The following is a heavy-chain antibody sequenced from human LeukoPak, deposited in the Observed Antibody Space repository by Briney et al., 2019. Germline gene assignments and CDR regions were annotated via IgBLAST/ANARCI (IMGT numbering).Heavy chain of an antibody. D-gene: IGHD3-22*01. Sequence: ASVTVSCKASGYTFTSYGISWVRQAPGQGLEGMGWINPNHGDTNYAQKFQGRVTITWDTSISTAYMELSSLRSDDTAVYYCTSDTYYYDSTGLGHWFDPWGQGTLVTVSS. V-gene: IGHV1-2*02. CDR1: GYTFTSYG. CDR2: INPNHGDT. CDR3: TSDTYYYDSTGLGHWFDP. J-gene: IGHJ5*02.